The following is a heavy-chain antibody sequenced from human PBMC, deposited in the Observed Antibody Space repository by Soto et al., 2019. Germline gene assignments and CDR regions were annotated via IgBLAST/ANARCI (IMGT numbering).Heavy chain of an antibody. J-gene: IGHJ4*02. D-gene: IGHD3-10*01. V-gene: IGHV1-69*13. CDR3: ARDLEFRDGNISHLDY. CDR1: GGTFRNHV. Sequence: AASVKVSCKASGGTFRNHVFNWVRQAPGQGLEWMGGIIPIIGTPNYAQKFQGRVTITADASTNTVYLEVSSLRSQDTAVYYCARDLEFRDGNISHLDYWGQGTLVTVSS. CDR2: IIPIIGTP.